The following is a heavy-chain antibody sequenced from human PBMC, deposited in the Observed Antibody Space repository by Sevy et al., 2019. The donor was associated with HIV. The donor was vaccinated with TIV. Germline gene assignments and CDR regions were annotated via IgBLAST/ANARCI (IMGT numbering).Heavy chain of an antibody. J-gene: IGHJ3*02. CDR3: AKDSCAGDCFGAFDI. CDR1: EFTFDDYA. CDR2: ISWNSGSI. D-gene: IGHD2-21*02. V-gene: IGHV3-9*01. Sequence: SLRLSCAASEFTFDDYAMHWVRQAPGKGLEWVSGISWNSGSIAYADSVKGRFTISRDNAKNSLYLKMNSLRAEDTALYYCAKDSCAGDCFGAFDIWGQGTMVTVSS.